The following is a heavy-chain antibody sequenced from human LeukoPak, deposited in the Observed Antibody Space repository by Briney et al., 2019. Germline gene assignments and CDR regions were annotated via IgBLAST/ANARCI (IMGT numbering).Heavy chain of an antibody. D-gene: IGHD2/OR15-2a*01. J-gene: IGHJ4*02. CDR2: LSYTGKT. CDR3: AEGYFEPFAH. CDR1: GASVSNSH. V-gene: IGHV4-59*02. Sequence: SETLSLTCTVSGASVSNSHWNWIRQFPGKGLEWIGCLSYTGKTDYDPSLSSRVTISLGTSNNQVSLKLKSVTAADTALYFCAEGYFEPFAHWGPGTLVTVSS.